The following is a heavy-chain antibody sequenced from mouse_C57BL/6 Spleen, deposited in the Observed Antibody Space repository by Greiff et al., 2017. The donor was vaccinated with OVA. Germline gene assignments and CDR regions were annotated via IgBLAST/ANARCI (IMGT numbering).Heavy chain of an antibody. CDR1: GFTFSSYA. Sequence: EVKLMESGGGLVKPGGSLKLSCAASGFTFSSYAMSWVRQTPEKRLEWVATISDGGSYTYYPDNVKGRFTSSRDNAKNNLYLQMSHLNSEDTAMYYCTRGSYDHSFDDWGQGTPLTVSS. J-gene: IGHJ2*01. V-gene: IGHV5-4*03. D-gene: IGHD2-12*01. CDR3: TRGSYDHSFDD. CDR2: ISDGGSYT.